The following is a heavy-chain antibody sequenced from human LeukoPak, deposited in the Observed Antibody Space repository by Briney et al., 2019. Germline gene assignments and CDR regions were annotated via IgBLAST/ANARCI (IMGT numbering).Heavy chain of an antibody. CDR3: ARGGIAAAGANWFDP. D-gene: IGHD6-13*01. Sequence: SETLSLTCTVSGYSISSGYYWGWIRQPPGKGLEWIGSIYHSGSTYCNPSLKSRVTISVDTSKNQFSLKLSSVTAADTAVYYCARGGIAAAGANWFDPWGQGTLVTVSS. J-gene: IGHJ5*02. CDR1: GYSISSGYY. CDR2: IYHSGST. V-gene: IGHV4-38-2*02.